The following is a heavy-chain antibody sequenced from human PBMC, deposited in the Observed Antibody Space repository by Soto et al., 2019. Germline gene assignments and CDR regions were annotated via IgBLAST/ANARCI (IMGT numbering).Heavy chain of an antibody. CDR1: GGSFSGYY. J-gene: IGHJ5*02. CDR3: ARGHRTRITMVRARGWFDP. D-gene: IGHD3-10*01. V-gene: IGHV4-34*01. Sequence: SETLSLTCAVYGGSFSGYYWSWIRQPPGKGLEWIGEINHSGSTNYNPSLKSRVTISVDTSKNQFSLKLSSVTAADTAVYYCARGHRTRITMVRARGWFDPWGQGTLVTVSS. CDR2: INHSGST.